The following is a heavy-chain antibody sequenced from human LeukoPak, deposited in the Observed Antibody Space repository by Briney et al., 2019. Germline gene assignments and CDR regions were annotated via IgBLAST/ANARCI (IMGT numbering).Heavy chain of an antibody. J-gene: IGHJ6*02. Sequence: PGGSLRLSCAASGFTFSNYGMHWVRQAPGKGLEWVAVISYGESDKYYADSVKGRFTISRDNSKNTLYLQMNSLRPEDTAVYYCAKGVVAATNAAYYGMGVWGQGTTVTVSS. CDR3: AKGVVAATNAAYYGMGV. CDR2: ISYGESDK. D-gene: IGHD2-15*01. V-gene: IGHV3-30*18. CDR1: GFTFSNYG.